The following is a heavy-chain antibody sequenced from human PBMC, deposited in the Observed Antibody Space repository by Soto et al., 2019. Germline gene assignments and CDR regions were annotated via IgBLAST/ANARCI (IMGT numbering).Heavy chain of an antibody. CDR1: GGSISSYY. J-gene: IGHJ3*02. D-gene: IGHD2-8*01. V-gene: IGHV4-4*07. CDR2: IYTSGST. CDR3: AKSDMGLMVYADDAFDI. Sequence: SETLSLTCTVSGGSISSYYWSWIRQPAGKGLEWIGRIYTSGSTNYNPSLKSRVTMSVDTSKNQFSLKLSSVTAADTAVYYCAKSDMGLMVYADDAFDIWGQGTMVTVSS.